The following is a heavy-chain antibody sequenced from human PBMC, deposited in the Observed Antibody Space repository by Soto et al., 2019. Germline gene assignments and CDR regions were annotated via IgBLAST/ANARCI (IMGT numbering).Heavy chain of an antibody. CDR3: ARAGKYYYGSGSPYYYGMDV. J-gene: IGHJ6*01. V-gene: IGHV1-18*04. D-gene: IGHD3-10*01. Sequence: QVQLVQSGAEVKKPGASVKVSCKASGYTFTSYGVSWVRQAPGQGLEWMGRISGYNGNTNYAQKLQSRVNMTTDTYTCTAYMELRSLRSDDTAVYYCARAGKYYYGSGSPYYYGMDVWGQGITVTVS. CDR2: ISGYNGNT. CDR1: GYTFTSYG.